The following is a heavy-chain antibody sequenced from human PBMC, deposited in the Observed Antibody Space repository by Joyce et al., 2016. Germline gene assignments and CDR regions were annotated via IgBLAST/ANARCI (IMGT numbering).Heavy chain of an antibody. CDR3: ARDSIYVSLGIDP. Sequence: QLQLQESGPGLVKPSETLSLTCDVSGGSFIIKDYFWSWIRQPPGKRVEWIGSVGHPGVTYASPSLRSRVSMSIDTSSQHFSLRLTSVTAADTAIYYCARDSIYVSLGIDPWGQGTQVTVSS. CDR1: GGSFIIKDYF. CDR2: VGHPGVT. J-gene: IGHJ5*02. D-gene: IGHD3-9*01. V-gene: IGHV4-39*07.